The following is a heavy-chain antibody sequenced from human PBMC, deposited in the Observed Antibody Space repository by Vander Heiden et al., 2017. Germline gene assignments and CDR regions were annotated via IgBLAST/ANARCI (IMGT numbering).Heavy chain of an antibody. J-gene: IGHJ6*02. Sequence: VSGISWNSGSIGYADSVKGRFTISRDNAKNFLYLQMNSLRAEDTALYYCAKDIAAAGTYYYYYGMDVWGQGTTVTVS. V-gene: IGHV3-9*01. D-gene: IGHD6-13*01. CDR2: ISWNSGSI. CDR3: AKDIAAAGTYYYYYGMDV.